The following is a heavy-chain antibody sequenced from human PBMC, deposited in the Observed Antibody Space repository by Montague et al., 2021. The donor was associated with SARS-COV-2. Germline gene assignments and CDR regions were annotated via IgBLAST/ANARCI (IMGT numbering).Heavy chain of an antibody. CDR1: GGSISNSNYY. D-gene: IGHD2-15*01. J-gene: IGHJ4*02. CDR2: VYYSGNT. V-gene: IGHV4-39*01. Sequence: SETLSLTCTVSGGSISNSNYYWGWIRQPPGMGLEWIGSVYYSGNTYHNPSLKSRVSISVDTSKGQLSLKVMSVTAADTAVYYCARRCRGGGYCHAVHWGQGTLVTVSS. CDR3: ARRCRGGGYCHAVH.